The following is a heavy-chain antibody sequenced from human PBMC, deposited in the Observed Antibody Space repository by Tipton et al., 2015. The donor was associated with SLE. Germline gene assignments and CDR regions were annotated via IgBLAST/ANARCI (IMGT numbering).Heavy chain of an antibody. D-gene: IGHD3-16*01. Sequence: TLSLTCTVSGGSISSYYWSWNRQPPGKGLEWIGHIFYTGSTRYNPSLKSRVTISVDTSKSQIFLKMSSVTAADTAVYYCARDSLNWGSYYHGMDVWGQGTTVTVSS. J-gene: IGHJ6*02. CDR3: ARDSLNWGSYYHGMDV. CDR2: IFYTGST. V-gene: IGHV4-59*01. CDR1: GGSISSYY.